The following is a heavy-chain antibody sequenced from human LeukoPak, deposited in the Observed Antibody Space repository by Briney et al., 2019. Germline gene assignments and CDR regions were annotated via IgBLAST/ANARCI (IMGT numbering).Heavy chain of an antibody. CDR1: GFTVSSTY. CDR2: IYSGGTT. J-gene: IGHJ4*02. CDR3: ARGGSYFDISGYYFY. D-gene: IGHD3-22*01. Sequence: GGSLRLSCAASGFTVSSTYMSWVRQAPGQGLEWVSVIYSGGTTYYADSVKGRFTISRDNSKNTLYLQMNSLRTEDTAVYYCARGGSYFDISGYYFYWGQGTLVTVSS. V-gene: IGHV3-66*01.